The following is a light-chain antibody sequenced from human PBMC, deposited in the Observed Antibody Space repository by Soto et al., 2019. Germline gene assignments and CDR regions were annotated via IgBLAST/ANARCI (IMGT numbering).Light chain of an antibody. J-gene: IGLJ2*01. V-gene: IGLV2-14*01. CDR3: SSYTSSSTVV. Sequence: QSVLTQPASVSGSPGQSITISCTGTSSDVGGYNYVSWYQQHPGKAPKLMIYEVSNRHSGVSNRFSGSTSGNTASLTISGRQAEDEADYYCSSYTSSSTVVFGGETKVTVL. CDR2: EVS. CDR1: SSDVGGYNY.